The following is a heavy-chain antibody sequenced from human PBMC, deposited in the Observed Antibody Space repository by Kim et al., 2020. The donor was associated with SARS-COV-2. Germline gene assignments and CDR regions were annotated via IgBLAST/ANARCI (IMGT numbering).Heavy chain of an antibody. CDR2: IYYSGST. J-gene: IGHJ2*01. CDR1: GGSISSSSYY. V-gene: IGHV4-39*01. D-gene: IGHD3-16*02. Sequence: SETLSLTCTVSGGSISSSSYYWGWIRQPPGKGLEWIGSIYYSGSTYYNPSLKSRVTISVDTSKNQFSLKLSSVTAADTAVYYCASADDYVWGSYRHIPTYWYFDLWGRGTLVTVSS. CDR3: ASADDYVWGSYRHIPTYWYFDL.